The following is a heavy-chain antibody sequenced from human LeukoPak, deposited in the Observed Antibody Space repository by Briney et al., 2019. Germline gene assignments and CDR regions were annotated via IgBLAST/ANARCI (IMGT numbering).Heavy chain of an antibody. CDR1: GFNFDDYA. J-gene: IGHJ3*02. CDR2: ISWNSGSI. Sequence: TGGSLRLSCAASGFNFDDYAMHWVRQAPGKGLEWVSGISWNSGSIGYADSVKGRFTISRDNTKNSLYLQMNSLRAEDTAVYYCAKLLPVAGTGYDAFDIWGQGTMVTVSS. V-gene: IGHV3-9*01. CDR3: AKLLPVAGTGYDAFDI. D-gene: IGHD6-19*01.